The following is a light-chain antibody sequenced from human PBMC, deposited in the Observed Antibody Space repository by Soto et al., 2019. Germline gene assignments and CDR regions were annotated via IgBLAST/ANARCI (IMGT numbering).Light chain of an antibody. V-gene: IGLV2-14*03. Sequence: HSALTQPASVSGSPGQSITISCTGTSSDVGAYIFVSWYQQHPGKAPKLMVYDIINRPSGVSNRFSGSKSGNTASLTISGLQAEDEADYYCVSFTTSRSYVFGTGTKVTV. CDR3: VSFTTSRSYV. J-gene: IGLJ1*01. CDR2: DII. CDR1: SSDVGAYIF.